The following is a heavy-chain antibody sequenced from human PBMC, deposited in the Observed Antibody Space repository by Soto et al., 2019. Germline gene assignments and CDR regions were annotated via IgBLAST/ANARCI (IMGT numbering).Heavy chain of an antibody. CDR3: ARDRSGVFGVVKIYYYYGMDV. Sequence: GGSLRLSCAASGFTFSSYAMHWVRQAPGKGLEWVAVISYDGSNKYYADSVKGRFTISRDNSKNTLYLQMNSLRAEDTAVYYCARDRSGVFGVVKIYYYYGMDVWGQGTTVTVS. D-gene: IGHD3-3*01. CDR1: GFTFSSYA. J-gene: IGHJ6*02. CDR2: ISYDGSNK. V-gene: IGHV3-30-3*01.